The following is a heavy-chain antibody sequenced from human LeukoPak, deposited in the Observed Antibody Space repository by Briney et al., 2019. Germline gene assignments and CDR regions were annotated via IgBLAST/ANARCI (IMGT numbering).Heavy chain of an antibody. CDR3: ARDQSHYDSTGYSSDY. D-gene: IGHD3-22*01. Sequence: GGSLRLSCSASGFTFNYYAMSWVRQAPGKGLEWVSAVSGPGTRTYFADSVKGRFTISRDNSKNTVNLQMNSLRADDTAVYYCARDQSHYDSTGYSSDYWGQGILVTVSS. CDR1: GFTFNYYA. J-gene: IGHJ4*02. V-gene: IGHV3-23*01. CDR2: VSGPGTRT.